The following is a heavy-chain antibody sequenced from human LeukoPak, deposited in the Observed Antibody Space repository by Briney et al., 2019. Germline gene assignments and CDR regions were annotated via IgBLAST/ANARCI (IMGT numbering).Heavy chain of an antibody. D-gene: IGHD6-13*01. CDR3: ARGVHSSSWYGFDY. V-gene: IGHV3-23*01. Sequence: GGSLRLSCAASGFTFSTYAMSWVRQAPGKGLEWVSAISGSGGSTYYADSVKGRFTISRDNAKNSLYLQVNSLRAEDTAVYYCARGVHSSSWYGFDYWGQGTLVTVSS. CDR1: GFTFSTYA. CDR2: ISGSGGST. J-gene: IGHJ4*02.